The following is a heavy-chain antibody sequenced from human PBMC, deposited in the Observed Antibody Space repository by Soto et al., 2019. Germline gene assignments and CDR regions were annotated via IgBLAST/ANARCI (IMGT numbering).Heavy chain of an antibody. CDR2: IIPIFGTA. Sequence: SVKVSCKASGGTFSSYAISWVRQAPGQGLEWMGGIIPIFGTANYAQKFQGRVTITADESTSTAYMELSSLRSEDTAVYYCARGLLNYDFWSGYEDVYYYYGMDVWGHGTMVTVSS. CDR3: ARGLLNYDFWSGYEDVYYYYGMDV. D-gene: IGHD3-3*01. J-gene: IGHJ6*02. V-gene: IGHV1-69*13. CDR1: GGTFSSYA.